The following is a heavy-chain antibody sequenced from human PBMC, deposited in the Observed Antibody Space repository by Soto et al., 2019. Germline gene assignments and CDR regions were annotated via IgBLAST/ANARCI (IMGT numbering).Heavy chain of an antibody. J-gene: IGHJ3*02. CDR3: ALSYDYGGNSVADAFDI. CDR2: IYWNDDK. V-gene: IGHV2-5*01. Sequence: ESGPTLVNPTQTLTLTCTFSGFSLSTSGVGVGWIRQPPGKALEWLALIYWNDDKRYSPSLKSRLTITKDTSKNQVVLTMTNMDPVDTATYYCALSYDYGGNSVADAFDIWGQGTMVTVSS. CDR1: GFSLSTSGVG. D-gene: IGHD4-17*01.